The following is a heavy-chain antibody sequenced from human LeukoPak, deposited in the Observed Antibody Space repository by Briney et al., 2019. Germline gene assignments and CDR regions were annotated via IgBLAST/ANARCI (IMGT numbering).Heavy chain of an antibody. D-gene: IGHD3-9*01. Sequence: KSSETLSLTCTVSGGSISSYYWSWIRQPPGKGLEWIGYIYYSGSTNYNPSLKSRVTISVDTSKNQFSLKLSSVTAADTAVYYCARRGRSYDILTGYYHNYFDYWGQGTLVTVSS. CDR2: IYYSGST. CDR1: GGSISSYY. CDR3: ARRGRSYDILTGYYHNYFDY. V-gene: IGHV4-59*08. J-gene: IGHJ4*02.